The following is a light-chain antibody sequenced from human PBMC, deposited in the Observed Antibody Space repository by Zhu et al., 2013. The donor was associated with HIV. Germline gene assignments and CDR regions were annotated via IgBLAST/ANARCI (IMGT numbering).Light chain of an antibody. CDR3: QQYGSSPRS. V-gene: IGKV3-20*01. CDR1: QSVSSSY. Sequence: EIVLTQSPGTLSLSPGERATLSCRASQSVSSSYLAWYQQKPGQAPRLLIYGASSRATGIPDRFSGSGSGTDFTLTISRLEPEDFAVYYCQQYGSSPRSFGRGDQAGDQT. CDR2: GAS. J-gene: IGKJ2*03.